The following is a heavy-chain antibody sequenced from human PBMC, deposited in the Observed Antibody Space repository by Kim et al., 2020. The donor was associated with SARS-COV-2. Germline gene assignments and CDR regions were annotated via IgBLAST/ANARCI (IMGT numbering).Heavy chain of an antibody. CDR3: ARDFKDIVVVVATKKNYYYYYGMDV. D-gene: IGHD2-15*01. CDR2: INAGNGNT. Sequence: ASVKVSCKASGYTFTSYAMHWVRQAPGQRLEWMGWINAGNGNTKYSQKFQGRVTITRDTSASTAYMELSSLRSEDTAVYYCARDFKDIVVVVATKKNYYYYYGMDVWGQGTTVTVSS. CDR1: GYTFTSYA. V-gene: IGHV1-3*01. J-gene: IGHJ6*02.